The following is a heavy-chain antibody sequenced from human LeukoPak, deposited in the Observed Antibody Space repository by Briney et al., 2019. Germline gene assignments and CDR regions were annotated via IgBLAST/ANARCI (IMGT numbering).Heavy chain of an antibody. CDR3: AKDQDYYDSSGPFQH. J-gene: IGHJ1*01. Sequence: SGGSLRLSCAASGFTFSSYGMHWVRQAPGKGLEWVAFIRYDGSNKYYADSVKGRFTISRDNSKNTLYLQMNSLRAEDTAVYYCAKDQDYYDSSGPFQHWGQGTLVTVSS. D-gene: IGHD3-22*01. V-gene: IGHV3-30*02. CDR1: GFTFSSYG. CDR2: IRYDGSNK.